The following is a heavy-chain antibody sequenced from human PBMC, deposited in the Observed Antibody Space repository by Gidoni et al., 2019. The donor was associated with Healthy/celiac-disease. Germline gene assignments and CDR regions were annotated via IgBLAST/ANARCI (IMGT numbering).Heavy chain of an antibody. CDR1: GFTFSSYW. CDR2: IKQDGSEK. J-gene: IGHJ5*02. V-gene: IGHV3-7*03. D-gene: IGHD5-18*01. CDR3: AREGYLQTNWSDP. Sequence: EVQLVESGGGWVQPGGSLRLSCAASGFTFSSYWMRWVRQAPGKGLEWVANIKQDGSEKYYVDSVKGRFTISRDNAKNSLYLQMNSLRAEDTAVYYCAREGYLQTNWSDPWGQGTLVTVSS.